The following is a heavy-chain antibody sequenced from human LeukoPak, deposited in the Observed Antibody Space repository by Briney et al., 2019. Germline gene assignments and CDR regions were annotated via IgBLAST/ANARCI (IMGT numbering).Heavy chain of an antibody. Sequence: SETLTLTCTVSGGSISSSDYYWGWIPPPPGQGLVWIGSIYYTGRTYYTPSLRSRLTISVDPSKNQFSLMLSSVTAADMAVYFCARVGVVESSGYHDYYFDFWGQGSLVTVPS. J-gene: IGHJ4*02. CDR2: IYYTGRT. D-gene: IGHD3-22*01. CDR3: ARVGVVESSGYHDYYFDF. CDR1: GGSISSSDYY. V-gene: IGHV4-39*07.